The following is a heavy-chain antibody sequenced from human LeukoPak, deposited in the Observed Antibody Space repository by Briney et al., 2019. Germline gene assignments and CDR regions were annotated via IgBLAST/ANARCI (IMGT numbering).Heavy chain of an antibody. J-gene: IGHJ4*02. CDR2: MTSSSSYL. D-gene: IGHD3-16*02. CDR1: GFTFSNYN. V-gene: IGHV3-21*01. Sequence: RSGGSLRLSCATSGFTFSNYNMNWVSQAPGKGLEWVSSMTSSSSYLYYADSVKGRFTISRDNAKNSLFLQMDSLRVEDTAVYYCARVSRWGDLSLYRNFDYWGQGTLVTVSS. CDR3: ARVSRWGDLSLYRNFDY.